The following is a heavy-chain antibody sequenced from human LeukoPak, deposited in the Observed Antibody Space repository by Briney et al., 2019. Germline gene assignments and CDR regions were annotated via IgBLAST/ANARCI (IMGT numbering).Heavy chain of an antibody. CDR3: ARDEVAGTHYFDY. J-gene: IGHJ4*02. CDR2: FNPGGGST. D-gene: IGHD3-10*01. CDR1: GYTFTSHC. V-gene: IGHV1-46*01. Sequence: ASVKVSCKASGYTFTSHCMHWVRQAPGQGLEWMGLFNPGGGSTNYAQKFQGRVFMTGDTSTGTVYMELSSLRPEDAAVYYCARDEVAGTHYFDYWGQGTVVTVSS.